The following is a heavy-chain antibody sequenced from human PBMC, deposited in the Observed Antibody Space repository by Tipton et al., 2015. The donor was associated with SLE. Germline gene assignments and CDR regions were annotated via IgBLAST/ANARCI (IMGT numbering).Heavy chain of an antibody. CDR3: ARHPGSYYYYMDV. V-gene: IGHV4-4*07. D-gene: IGHD3-10*01. CDR1: GGSISSYY. J-gene: IGHJ6*03. Sequence: LRLSCTVSGGSISSYYWSWIRQPPGKGLEWIGRIYTSGSTNYNPSLKSRVTMSVDTSKNQFSLKLSSVTAADTAVYYCARHPGSYYYYMDVWGKGTTVTVSS. CDR2: IYTSGST.